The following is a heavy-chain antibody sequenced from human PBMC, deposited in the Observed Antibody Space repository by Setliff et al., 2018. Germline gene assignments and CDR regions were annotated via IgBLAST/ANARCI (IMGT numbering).Heavy chain of an antibody. V-gene: IGHV7-4-1*02. CDR3: ARELTHYYGSGSSLDAFDI. CDR1: GYTFTSYT. J-gene: IGHJ3*02. D-gene: IGHD3-10*01. Sequence: ASVKVSCKASGYTFTSYTMNWVRQAPGQGLEWMGGINTNTGNPTYAQGFTGRFVFSLDTSVSTAYLQISSLKAEDTAVYYCARELTHYYGSGSSLDAFDIWGQGTMVTVS. CDR2: INTNTGNP.